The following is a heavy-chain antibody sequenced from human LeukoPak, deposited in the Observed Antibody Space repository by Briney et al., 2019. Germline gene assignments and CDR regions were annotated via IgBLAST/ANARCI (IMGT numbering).Heavy chain of an antibody. CDR1: GFTFSDYY. J-gene: IGHJ4*02. CDR2: ISSSGSTI. Sequence: GGSLRLSCAASGFTFSDYYMSWIRQAPGKGLEWVSYISSSGSTIYYADSVKGRFTISRDNARNSLYLQMNSLRAEDTAVYYCARDPELPYPRGDYWGQGTLVTVSS. D-gene: IGHD3-10*01. V-gene: IGHV3-11*01. CDR3: ARDPELPYPRGDY.